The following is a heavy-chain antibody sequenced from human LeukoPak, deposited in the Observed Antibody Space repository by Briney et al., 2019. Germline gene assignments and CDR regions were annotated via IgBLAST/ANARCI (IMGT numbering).Heavy chain of an antibody. V-gene: IGHV1-46*01. CDR2: INPSGGST. D-gene: IGHD3-22*01. CDR1: GYTFTTYY. CDR3: ARDSSHDYDSSGYYYRPEKKYLQH. J-gene: IGHJ1*01. Sequence: ASVKVSCKASGYTFTTYYMHWVRQAPGQGLEWMGIINPSGGSTSYAQKFQGRVTMTRDTSTSTVYMELSSLRSEDTAVYYCARDSSHDYDSSGYYYRPEKKYLQHWGQGTLVTVSS.